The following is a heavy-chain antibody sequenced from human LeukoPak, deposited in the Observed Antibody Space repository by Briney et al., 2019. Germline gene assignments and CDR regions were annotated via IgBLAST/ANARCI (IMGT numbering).Heavy chain of an antibody. CDR1: GYTFTGYA. V-gene: IGHV7-4-1*02. D-gene: IGHD3-22*01. J-gene: IGHJ4*02. CDR2: INTNTGNP. Sequence: ALVKVSCKASGYTFTGYAMNWVRQAPGQGLEWMGWINTNTGNPTYAQGFTGRFVFSLDASVSTAYLQISGLKAEDTAVYYCARGLSDYYYDSSGYPLWDQGTLVTVSS. CDR3: ARGLSDYYYDSSGYPL.